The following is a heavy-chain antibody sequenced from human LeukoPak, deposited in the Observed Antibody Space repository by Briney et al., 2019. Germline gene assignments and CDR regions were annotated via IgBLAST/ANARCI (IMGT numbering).Heavy chain of an antibody. V-gene: IGHV4-38-2*02. J-gene: IGHJ5*02. Sequence: SETLSLTCTVSGYSISSGYYWGWIRQPPGKGLEWIGSIYHSGSTYYNPSLKSRVTISVDTSKNQFSLKLSSVTAADTAVYYCARSLDYGDYYPNWFDPWGQGTLVTVSS. CDR3: ARSLDYGDYYPNWFDP. D-gene: IGHD4-17*01. CDR2: IYHSGST. CDR1: GYSISSGYY.